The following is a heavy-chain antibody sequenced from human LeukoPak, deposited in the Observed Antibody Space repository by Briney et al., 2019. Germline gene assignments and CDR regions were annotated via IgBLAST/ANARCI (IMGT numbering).Heavy chain of an antibody. CDR1: GFTFSSYW. V-gene: IGHV3-74*01. CDR2: INSYGSST. D-gene: IGHD6-19*01. CDR3: ARGNDGSGCEDY. Sequence: PGGSLRLSCAASGFTFSSYWMHWVRQAPGKGLVWVSRINSYGSSTSYADSVKGRFTISRDNAKNTLYLQMNSLRAEDTAVYYCARGNDGSGCEDYWGQGTLVTVSS. J-gene: IGHJ4*02.